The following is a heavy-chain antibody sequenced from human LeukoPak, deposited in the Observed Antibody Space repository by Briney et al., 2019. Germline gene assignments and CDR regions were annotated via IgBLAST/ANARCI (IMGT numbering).Heavy chain of an antibody. V-gene: IGHV3-15*01. CDR3: SSSDVPTVDY. CDR1: GFTFSKAW. D-gene: IGHD2-2*01. CDR2: IKSKTHGGTT. J-gene: IGHJ4*02. Sequence: GGSLRLSCAASGFTFSKAWMTWVRQAPGKGLEWVGRIKSKTHGGTTDYAAPVKGRFTISRDDSENTLYLQMNSLTTEDTAVYYCSSSDVPTVDYWGQGTLVTVSS.